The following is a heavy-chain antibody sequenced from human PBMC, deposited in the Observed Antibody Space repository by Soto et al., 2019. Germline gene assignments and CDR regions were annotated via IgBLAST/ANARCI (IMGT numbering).Heavy chain of an antibody. V-gene: IGHV3-23*01. D-gene: IGHD2-15*01. CDR3: AKGAYCSGDSCLDGDAFDT. CDR1: GFTFSNYA. J-gene: IGHJ3*02. Sequence: EVQLLESGGGLVQPGRSLRLSCAASGFTFSNYAMSWVRQAPGKGLEWASGISGSGSSTDYADSVKGRFTISRDNSKNTLHLQMNSLRAEDTAIYYCAKGAYCSGDSCLDGDAFDTWGQGTMVTVSS. CDR2: ISGSGSST.